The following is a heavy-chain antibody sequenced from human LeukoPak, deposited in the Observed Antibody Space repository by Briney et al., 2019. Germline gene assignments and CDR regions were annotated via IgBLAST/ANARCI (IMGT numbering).Heavy chain of an antibody. Sequence: GESLKISCKGSGHSFTSYWIGWVRQMPGKGLEWMGIIYPGDSGPTYSPSFQGQVTISVDKSINTAYLQWSSLQASDTAMYYCGMSGDRVPLQDDVFDVWGQGTMVTVST. CDR1: GHSFTSYW. D-gene: IGHD1-26*01. CDR2: IYPGDSGP. CDR3: GMSGDRVPLQDDVFDV. V-gene: IGHV5-51*01. J-gene: IGHJ3*01.